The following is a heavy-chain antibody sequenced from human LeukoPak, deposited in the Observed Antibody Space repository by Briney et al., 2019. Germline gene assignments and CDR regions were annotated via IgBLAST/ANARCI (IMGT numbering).Heavy chain of an antibody. Sequence: SETLSLTCTVSGGSISSYYWSWIRQPPGKGLEWIGYIYYSGSTNYNPSLKSRVTISVDTSKNQFSLKLNSVTAADTAVYYCAREGGPAAPSEYWGQGTLVIVSS. CDR1: GGSISSYY. D-gene: IGHD2-2*01. CDR3: AREGGPAAPSEY. CDR2: IYYSGST. J-gene: IGHJ4*02. V-gene: IGHV4-59*01.